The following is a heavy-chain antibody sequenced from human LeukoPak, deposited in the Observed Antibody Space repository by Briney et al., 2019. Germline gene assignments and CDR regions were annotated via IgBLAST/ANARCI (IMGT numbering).Heavy chain of an antibody. V-gene: IGHV3-33*01. CDR2: LVYDARSD. D-gene: IGHD6-19*01. CDR1: VFPFGSYC. CDR3: ARDLSAAFDF. J-gene: IGHJ4*02. Sequence: PGGSLRLSCAASVFPFGSYCMHWVRQAPCKGLEWVARLVYDARSDYANSVKGRFSISRDDSKNTLFLDMSNLRVEDTALYYCARDLSAAFDFWGQGVLVTVSS.